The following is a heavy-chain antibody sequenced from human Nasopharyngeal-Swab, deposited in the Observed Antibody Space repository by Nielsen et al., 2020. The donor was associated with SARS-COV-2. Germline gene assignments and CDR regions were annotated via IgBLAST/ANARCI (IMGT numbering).Heavy chain of an antibody. CDR1: SASISSTRYY. Sequence: SETLSLTCSVSSASISSTRYYWDWIRQPPGKGLEWIGSVYYSGSTYYSPSLKSRVSISADTSKNQFSLKLNSVTAADTAVYYCARDSADYQYYGMDVWGRGTAVTVSS. V-gene: IGHV4-39*07. CDR2: VYYSGST. CDR3: ARDSADYQYYGMDV. J-gene: IGHJ6*02.